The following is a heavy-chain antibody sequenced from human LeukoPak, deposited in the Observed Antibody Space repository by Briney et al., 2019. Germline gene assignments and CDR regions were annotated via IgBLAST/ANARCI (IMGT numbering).Heavy chain of an antibody. CDR1: GGSISSSSHY. CDR2: IYYTGST. J-gene: IGHJ4*02. CDR3: ARQGPNLTVIVAIAVEY. Sequence: SETLSLTCTVSGGSISSSSHYWGWIRQPPGKGLEWIGIIYYTGSTHYNPSLESRITISVDTSKNQFSLKLSSVTAADTAVYYCARQGPNLTVIVAIAVEYWGQGTLVTVSS. D-gene: IGHD2/OR15-2a*01. V-gene: IGHV4-39*01.